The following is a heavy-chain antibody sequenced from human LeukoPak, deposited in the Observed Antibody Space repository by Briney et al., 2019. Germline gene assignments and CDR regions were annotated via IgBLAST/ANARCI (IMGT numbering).Heavy chain of an antibody. V-gene: IGHV3-23*01. D-gene: IGHD3-22*01. J-gene: IGHJ4*02. Sequence: PGGSLRLSCAASGFTFSSYAMSWVRQAPGKGLEWVSAISGSGGSTYYADSVKGRFTISRDNSKNTLYLQMNSLRAEDTAVYYCGTNPFLNYYDSSGYDYWGQGTLVTVSS. CDR1: GFTFSSYA. CDR2: ISGSGGST. CDR3: GTNPFLNYYDSSGYDY.